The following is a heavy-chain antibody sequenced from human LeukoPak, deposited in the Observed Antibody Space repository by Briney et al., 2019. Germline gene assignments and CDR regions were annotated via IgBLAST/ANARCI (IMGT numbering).Heavy chain of an antibody. CDR1: GVSISSVY. V-gene: IGHV4-59*13. CDR2: IYYRGRY. J-gene: IGHJ5*02. CDR3: ARGKVAVGAVPNRFLAYGWPGWFDP. Sequence: PSETLSLTCSVSGVSISSVYGSWIRQPPGKGLEWVGYIYYRGRYNYNPYLKCRVSISLDTSRNQYSLNLNSVTAADSAIYYCARGKVAVGAVPNRFLAYGWPGWFDPGRQRTRLSVSS. D-gene: IGHD3-10*01.